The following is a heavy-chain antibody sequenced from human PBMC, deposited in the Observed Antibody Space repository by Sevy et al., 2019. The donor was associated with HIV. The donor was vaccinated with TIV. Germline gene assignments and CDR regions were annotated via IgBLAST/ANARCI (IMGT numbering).Heavy chain of an antibody. Sequence: GESLKISCTASGFTFSDYAMSWVRQAPGKGLEWVGFIKTQTYGGTTEYAASVKGRFIISRDDSKNIAYLQMNSLKTEDTAVYYCTRDLYGSGWFYFDYWGQGTLVTVSS. J-gene: IGHJ4*02. V-gene: IGHV3-49*04. D-gene: IGHD6-19*01. CDR1: GFTFSDYA. CDR2: IKTQTYGGTT. CDR3: TRDLYGSGWFYFDY.